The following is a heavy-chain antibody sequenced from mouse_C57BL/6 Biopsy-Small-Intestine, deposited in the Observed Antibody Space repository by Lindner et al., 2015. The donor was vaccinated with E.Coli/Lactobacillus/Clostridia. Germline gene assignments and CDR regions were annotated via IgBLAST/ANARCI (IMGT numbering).Heavy chain of an antibody. D-gene: IGHD1-1*01. Sequence: VQLQESGGGFSEAWRVPETLLCSLWISLFSDYGMHWVRQAPEKGLEWVAYITSGSNAIYYADTVKGRFTISRDNAKNTLFLQMTSLRSEDTAMYYCAREDYGSTYGWFFDVWGTGTTVTVSS. CDR3: AREDYGSTYGWFFDV. CDR2: ITSGSNAI. V-gene: IGHV5-17*01. J-gene: IGHJ1*03. CDR1: ISLFSDYG.